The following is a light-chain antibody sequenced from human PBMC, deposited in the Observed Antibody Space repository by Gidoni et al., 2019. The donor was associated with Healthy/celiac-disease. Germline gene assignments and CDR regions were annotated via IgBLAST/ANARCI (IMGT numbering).Light chain of an antibody. Sequence: QSVLTQPPSVSAAPGMKVTISCSGSSSNIRNNYVSWYQQLPGTAPKLLIYDNNKRPSGIPDRFSGSKSGTSATLGITGLQTGDEADYYCGSWDSSLSAEVFGGGTKLTVL. CDR3: GSWDSSLSAEV. V-gene: IGLV1-51*01. CDR1: SSNIRNNY. J-gene: IGLJ3*02. CDR2: DNN.